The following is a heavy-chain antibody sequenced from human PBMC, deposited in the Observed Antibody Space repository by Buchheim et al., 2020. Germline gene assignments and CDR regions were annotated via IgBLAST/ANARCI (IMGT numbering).Heavy chain of an antibody. V-gene: IGHV3-30*18. Sequence: QVQLVESGGGVVQPGRSLRLSCAASGFTFSSYGLHWVRQAPGKGLEWVAVISYDGSNKYYADSVKGRFTISRDNSKNTLYLQMNSLRAEDTAVYYCAKVVNYFQGIGMDVWGKETT. CDR1: GFTFSSYG. CDR3: AKVVNYFQGIGMDV. CDR2: ISYDGSNK. D-gene: IGHD2/OR15-2a*01. J-gene: IGHJ6*04.